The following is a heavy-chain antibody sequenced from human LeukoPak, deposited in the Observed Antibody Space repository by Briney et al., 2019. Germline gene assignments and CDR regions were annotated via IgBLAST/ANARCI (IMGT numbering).Heavy chain of an antibody. CDR1: GYTFTSYD. D-gene: IGHD2-2*01. Sequence: ASVKVSCKASGYTFTSYDIKWVRQATGQGLEWMGWMNPNSGNTGYAQKFQGRVTMTRNTSISTAYMELSSLRSEDTAVYYCARVPAAIGYYYYGMDVWGQGTTVTVSS. CDR2: MNPNSGNT. J-gene: IGHJ6*02. CDR3: ARVPAAIGYYYYGMDV. V-gene: IGHV1-8*01.